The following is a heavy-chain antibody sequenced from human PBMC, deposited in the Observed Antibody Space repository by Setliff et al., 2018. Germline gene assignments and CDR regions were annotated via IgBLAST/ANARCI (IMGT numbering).Heavy chain of an antibody. Sequence: VQVSCKASGYTFTSYAIGWMRQAPGQGLEWMGWINTNTGNPDYAQGSTGRFVFSLDTSVSTAYLQISSLKAEDTAKYYCARASRFGTILYKGYYYMDVWGKGTTVTVSS. D-gene: IGHD2-8*01. J-gene: IGHJ6*03. CDR1: GYTFTSYA. V-gene: IGHV7-4-1*02. CDR3: ARASRFGTILYKGYYYMDV. CDR2: INTNTGNP.